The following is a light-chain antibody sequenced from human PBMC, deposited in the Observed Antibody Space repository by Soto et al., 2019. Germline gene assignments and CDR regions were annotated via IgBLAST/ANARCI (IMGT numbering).Light chain of an antibody. CDR3: QQRSDWPPLFT. Sequence: IVLTQSPATLSLSPGERATLSCRASQSVSSYLAWYQQKPGQAPRLLIYDASKRATGIPARFSGSGSGTEFSITISGLEPEDFAVYYCQQRSDWPPLFTFGPGTKVDIK. CDR2: DAS. V-gene: IGKV3-11*01. CDR1: QSVSSY. J-gene: IGKJ3*01.